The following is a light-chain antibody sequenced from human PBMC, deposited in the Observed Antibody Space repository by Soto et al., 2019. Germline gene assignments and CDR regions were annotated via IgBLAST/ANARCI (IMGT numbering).Light chain of an antibody. J-gene: IGLJ1*01. CDR3: QAWDSSTEV. Sequence: SYELTQPPSVSVSPGQTASITCSGDKLEDKYASWYQQKPGQSPVLVIYQAGKRPSGIPERFSGSNTGNTATLTISETQAMDEADYYSQAWDSSTEVFGTGTKLTVL. CDR2: QAG. CDR1: KLEDKY. V-gene: IGLV3-1*01.